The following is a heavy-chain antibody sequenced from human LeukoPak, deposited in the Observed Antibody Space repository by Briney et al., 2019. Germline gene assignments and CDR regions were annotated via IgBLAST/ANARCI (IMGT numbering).Heavy chain of an antibody. CDR1: GFTFSSYA. V-gene: IGHV3-33*08. J-gene: IGHJ4*02. CDR2: IWFDGRNK. D-gene: IGHD2-2*01. Sequence: GGSLRLSCAASGFTFSSYAMSWVRQAPGKGPEWVAVIWFDGRNKYYADSVKGRFTISRDNSKNTLYLQMNSLRAEDTAVYYCARSIVVVPAAIGYWGQGTLVTVSS. CDR3: ARSIVVVPAAIGY.